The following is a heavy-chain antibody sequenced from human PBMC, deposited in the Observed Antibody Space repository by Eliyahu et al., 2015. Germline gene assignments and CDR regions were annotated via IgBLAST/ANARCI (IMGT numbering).Heavy chain of an antibody. CDR1: GGSISPSTSY. CDR2: IYYSGST. CDR3: ARHGYSSGWSDS. Sequence: QLHLQESGPGLVKPSETLSLTCTVSGGSISPSTSYWGWIRQPPGKGLEWIGSIYYSGSTFYNSSLKSRLTVSVDTSRNQFSLKLSSVTVADTAVYYCARHGYSSGWSDSWGQGILVTVSS. J-gene: IGHJ4*02. D-gene: IGHD6-19*01. V-gene: IGHV4-39*01.